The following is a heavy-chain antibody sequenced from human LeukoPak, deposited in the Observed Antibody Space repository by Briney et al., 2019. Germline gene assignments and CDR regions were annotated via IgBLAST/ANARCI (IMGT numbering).Heavy chain of an antibody. CDR1: GFTFSSYA. J-gene: IGHJ2*01. Sequence: GGSLRLSCAASGFTFSSYAMHWVRQAPGKGLEWVAVISYDGSNKYYADSVKGRFSISRDNSKNTLYPQMNSLRAEDTAVYYCARASGYYQRYFDLWGRGTLVTVSS. V-gene: IGHV3-30*04. CDR3: ARASGYYQRYFDL. D-gene: IGHD3-22*01. CDR2: ISYDGSNK.